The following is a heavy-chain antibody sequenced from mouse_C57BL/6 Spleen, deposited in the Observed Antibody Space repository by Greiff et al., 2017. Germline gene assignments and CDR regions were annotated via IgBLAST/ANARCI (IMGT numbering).Heavy chain of an antibody. D-gene: IGHD1-1*01. CDR2: ISDGGSYT. V-gene: IGHV5-4*01. J-gene: IGHJ3*01. CDR3: ARDEVLRSAWFAY. Sequence: EVQGVESGGGLVKPGGSLKLSCAASGFTFSSYAMSWVRQTPEKRLEWVATISDGGSYTYYPDNAKNNLYLQMSHLKSEDTAMYYCARDEVLRSAWFAYWGQGTLVTVSA. CDR1: GFTFSSYA.